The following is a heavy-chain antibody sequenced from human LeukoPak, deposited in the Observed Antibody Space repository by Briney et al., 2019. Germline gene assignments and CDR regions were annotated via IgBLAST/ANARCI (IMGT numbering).Heavy chain of an antibody. CDR2: ISGSGGGT. V-gene: IGHV3-23*01. CDR1: GFTFSSYA. J-gene: IGHJ5*02. Sequence: GGSLRLSCAASGFTFSSYAMSWVRQAPGKGLDWVSTISGSGGGTFYADSVKGRFTISRDNSKNTLYLQMNSLRAEDTAVYYCARDSLATSSGWFDPWGQGTLVTVSS. CDR3: ARDSLATSSGWFDP. D-gene: IGHD6-19*01.